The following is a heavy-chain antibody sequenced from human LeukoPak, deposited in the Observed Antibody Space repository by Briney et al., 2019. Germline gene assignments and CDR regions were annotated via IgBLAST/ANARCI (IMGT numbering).Heavy chain of an antibody. CDR2: ISSTGGTT. V-gene: IGHV3-23*01. CDR3: ARSNHYDSRSWGFDI. D-gene: IGHD3-22*01. Sequence: GGTLRLSCAASGITFSSYGMSWVRQAPGKGLEWVSSISSTGGTTYYADSVKGRFTISRDNSKNTLYLQMNSLRAEDTAVYYCARSNHYDSRSWGFDIWGQGTMVTVSS. CDR1: GITFSSYG. J-gene: IGHJ3*02.